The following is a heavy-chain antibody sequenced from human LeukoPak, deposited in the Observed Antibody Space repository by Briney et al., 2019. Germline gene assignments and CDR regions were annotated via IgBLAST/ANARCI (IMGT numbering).Heavy chain of an antibody. V-gene: IGHV3-30*04. J-gene: IGHJ5*02. CDR3: ARDREDYGSGVWFDP. D-gene: IGHD3-10*01. CDR1: RFTFSYYA. Sequence: GGSLRLSCAASRFTFSYYAMHWVRQAPVKGLEWVRNISFDGNNKYYTGSVKGRFTISRDISKYTLHLQMNSLRAEDTAVYYCARDREDYGSGVWFDPWGQGTLVTVSS. CDR2: ISFDGNNK.